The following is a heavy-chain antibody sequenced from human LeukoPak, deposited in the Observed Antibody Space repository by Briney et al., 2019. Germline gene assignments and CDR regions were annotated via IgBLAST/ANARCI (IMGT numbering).Heavy chain of an antibody. Sequence: PSETLSLTCTVSGGSISSYYWSWIRQPPGKGLERTGYIYYSGSTNYNPSLKSRVTISVDTSKNQFSLKLSSVTAADTAVYYCARVLSSGWLDYWGQGTLVTVSS. CDR3: ARVLSSGWLDY. J-gene: IGHJ4*02. V-gene: IGHV4-59*01. CDR2: IYYSGST. CDR1: GGSISSYY. D-gene: IGHD6-19*01.